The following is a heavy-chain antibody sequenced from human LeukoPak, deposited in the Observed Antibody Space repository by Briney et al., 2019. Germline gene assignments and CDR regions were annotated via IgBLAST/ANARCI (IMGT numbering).Heavy chain of an antibody. V-gene: IGHV3-7*01. CDR3: ARHLSGVTGYTYGRGIDY. J-gene: IGHJ4*02. CDR1: GDSISSSNYY. Sequence: ETLSLTCTVSGDSISSSNYYWAWIRQPPGKGLEWVANIKKDGSEKYYVDSVKGRFTISRDNAKTSLYLQMNSLRAEDTAVYYCARHLSGVTGYTYGRGIDYWGQGTLVTVSS. D-gene: IGHD5-18*01. CDR2: IKKDGSEK.